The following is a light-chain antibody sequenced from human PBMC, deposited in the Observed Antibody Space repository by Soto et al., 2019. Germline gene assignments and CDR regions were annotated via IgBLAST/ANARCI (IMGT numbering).Light chain of an antibody. CDR3: QSYDSSLSGWV. J-gene: IGLJ3*02. Sequence: QAVVTQPPSVSGAPGQRVTISCTGDISNIGAGFGVHWYQQLPGTAPKLLIYDNNNRPPGVPDRFSGSKSDTSASLAITGLQAGDEADYYCQSYDSSLSGWVFGGGTKVTVL. V-gene: IGLV1-40*01. CDR2: DNN. CDR1: ISNIGAGFG.